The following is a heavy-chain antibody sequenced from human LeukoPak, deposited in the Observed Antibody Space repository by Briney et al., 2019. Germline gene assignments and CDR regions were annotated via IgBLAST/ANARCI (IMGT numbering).Heavy chain of an antibody. J-gene: IGHJ4*02. CDR2: ITASGDGT. Sequence: GESLRLSCAASGFTFSSYAMSWVRQAPGKGPEWVSAITASGDGTYYADSVKGRFTTSRDNSKNTLYLQLNSLRAEDTAVYYCARRQWLVNDFWGQGTLVTVSS. CDR1: GFTFSSYA. V-gene: IGHV3-23*01. CDR3: ARRQWLVNDF. D-gene: IGHD6-19*01.